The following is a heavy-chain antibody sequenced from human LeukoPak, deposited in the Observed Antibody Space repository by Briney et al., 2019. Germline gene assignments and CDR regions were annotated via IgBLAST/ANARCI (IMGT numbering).Heavy chain of an antibody. V-gene: IGHV1-69*13. CDR1: GYTFTAYS. CDR2: IIPIFGTA. D-gene: IGHD6-6*01. Sequence: SVKVSCKASGYTFTAYSMHWVRQAPGQGLEWMGGIIPIFGTANYAQKFQGRVTITADESTSTAYMELSSLRSEDTAVYYCARDYGVQGSSSSRLYYYYYMDVWGKGTTVTVSS. J-gene: IGHJ6*03. CDR3: ARDYGVQGSSSSRLYYYYYMDV.